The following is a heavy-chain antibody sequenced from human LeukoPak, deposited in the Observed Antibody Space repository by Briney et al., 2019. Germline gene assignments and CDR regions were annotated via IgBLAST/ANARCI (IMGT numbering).Heavy chain of an antibody. CDR1: GFTFSSYA. CDR2: ISGSVGST. D-gene: IGHD3-22*01. Sequence: GGSLRLSCAASGFTFSSYAMSWVRQAPGKGREWVSAISGSVGSTYYADSVKGRFTISRDNTKNTLYLQMNRLRAEDTAVYYCAKDSDRSGGFFDYWGQGTLVTVSS. V-gene: IGHV3-23*01. J-gene: IGHJ4*02. CDR3: AKDSDRSGGFFDY.